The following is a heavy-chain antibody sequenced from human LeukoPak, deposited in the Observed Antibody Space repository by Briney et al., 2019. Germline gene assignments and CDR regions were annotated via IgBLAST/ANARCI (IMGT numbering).Heavy chain of an antibody. D-gene: IGHD1-26*01. J-gene: IGHJ4*02. CDR2: ISSSGDSI. Sequence: KTGGSLRLSCAASGFALSDYLMSWIRQAPGKGLEWVSYISSSGDSIYYADSVKGRFTISRDNAKNSLFLQLDSLRAEDTAVYYCARDRIVGTTTTWNYFDYWGQGALVTVSS. V-gene: IGHV3-11*01. CDR3: ARDRIVGTTTTWNYFDY. CDR1: GFALSDYL.